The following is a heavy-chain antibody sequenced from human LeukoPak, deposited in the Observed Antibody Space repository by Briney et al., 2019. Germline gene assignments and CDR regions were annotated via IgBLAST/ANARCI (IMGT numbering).Heavy chain of an antibody. J-gene: IGHJ4*02. CDR2: ISAYNGYT. CDR3: AGGEIVFFAY. Sequence: ASVKVSCKASGYTFINYGITWVRQAPGQGLEWMGWISAYNGYTNYAQKFQGRVTMTTDTSTSTVYMELRSLRSDDTAVYYCAGGEIVFFAYWGQGTLVTVSA. D-gene: IGHD3-16*01. CDR1: GYTFINYG. V-gene: IGHV1-18*01.